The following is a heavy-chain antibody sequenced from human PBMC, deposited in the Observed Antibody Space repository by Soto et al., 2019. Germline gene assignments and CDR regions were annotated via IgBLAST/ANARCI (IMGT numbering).Heavy chain of an antibody. V-gene: IGHV3-72*01. Sequence: PGGSLRLSCAASGFIFTDHYMDWVRQAPGKGLERVGRPRKNLTGYTTEYAASVKGRFTISRDDSKNTLYLQMHSLKSEDTAIYYCARVLERGAADFWGRGTLVTVSS. J-gene: IGHJ4*02. D-gene: IGHD1-26*01. CDR3: ARVLERGAADF. CDR2: PRKNLTGYTT. CDR1: GFIFTDHY.